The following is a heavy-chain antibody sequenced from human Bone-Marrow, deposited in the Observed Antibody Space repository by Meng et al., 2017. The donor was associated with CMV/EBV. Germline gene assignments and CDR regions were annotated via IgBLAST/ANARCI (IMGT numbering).Heavy chain of an antibody. CDR1: GYTFTSYY. Sequence: ASVKVSCKASGYTFTSYYMHWVRQAPGQGLEWMGIINPSGGSTSYAQKFQGRVTMTRDTSTSTVYMELSSLRSEDTAVYYCAGDRQRRGYYYYGMDVWGQGTTVTVSS. CDR2: INPSGGST. J-gene: IGHJ6*02. CDR3: AGDRQRRGYYYYGMDV. V-gene: IGHV1-46*01. D-gene: IGHD6-25*01.